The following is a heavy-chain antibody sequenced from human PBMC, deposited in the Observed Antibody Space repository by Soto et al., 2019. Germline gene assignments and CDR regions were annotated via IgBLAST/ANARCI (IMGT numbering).Heavy chain of an antibody. CDR3: ARRAGSDYDWRWFDP. Sequence: QVQLVESGGGVVQPGTSLRLSCAASGFTFNNYGMHWVRQAPGKGLEWVAAISYDGTNKYYADSVKGRFTISRDNSKSALYLQMNSLRADDTALYYCARRAGSDYDWRWFDPWGQGTLVTVSS. J-gene: IGHJ5*02. D-gene: IGHD5-12*01. V-gene: IGHV3-30*03. CDR1: GFTFNNYG. CDR2: ISYDGTNK.